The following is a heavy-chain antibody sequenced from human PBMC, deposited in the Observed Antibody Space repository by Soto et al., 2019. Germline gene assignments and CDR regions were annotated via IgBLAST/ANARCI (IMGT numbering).Heavy chain of an antibody. CDR3: ARGNGIYRGSPDY. CDR2: MNPNSGNT. D-gene: IGHD5-12*01. V-gene: IGHV1-8*01. J-gene: IGHJ4*02. CDR1: GYTFTSYD. Sequence: QVQLVQSGAEVKKPGASVTVSCKASGYTFTSYDINWVRQATGQGLEWMGWMNPNSGNTDYAQNFQGRVTMTRSTSISTAYMELTSLRSDDTAVYYCARGNGIYRGSPDYWGQGNLVTVSS.